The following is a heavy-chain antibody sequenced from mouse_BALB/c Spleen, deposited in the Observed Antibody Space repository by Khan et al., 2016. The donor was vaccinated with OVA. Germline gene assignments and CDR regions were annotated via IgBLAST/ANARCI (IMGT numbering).Heavy chain of an antibody. CDR3: TRHGYVAWFSY. D-gene: IGHD2-2*01. V-gene: IGHV1S135*01. Sequence: VQLKQSGPELMKPGASVKISCKASGYSFTSYYIHWVMQSHGTSLEWIGYIDPFSGGTTYNQKFKGKATLTVGKSSSTAYIHLTNLTSEDSTVYYCTRHGYVAWFSYWGQGTLVTVSA. CDR2: IDPFSGGT. CDR1: GYSFTSYY. J-gene: IGHJ3*01.